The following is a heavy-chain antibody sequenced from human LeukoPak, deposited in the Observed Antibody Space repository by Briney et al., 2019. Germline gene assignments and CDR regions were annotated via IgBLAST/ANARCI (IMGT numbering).Heavy chain of an antibody. CDR1: GYTFTGYY. CDR2: INPNSGGT. CDR3: AREQNTVTTWRWVFLGY. J-gene: IGHJ4*02. Sequence: ASVKVSCKASGYTFTGYYMHWVRQAPGQGLEWMGWINPNSGGTNYAQKFQGRVTMTRDTSISTAYMELSRLRSDDTAVYYCAREQNTVTTWRWVFLGYWGQGTLVTVSS. V-gene: IGHV1-2*02. D-gene: IGHD4-17*01.